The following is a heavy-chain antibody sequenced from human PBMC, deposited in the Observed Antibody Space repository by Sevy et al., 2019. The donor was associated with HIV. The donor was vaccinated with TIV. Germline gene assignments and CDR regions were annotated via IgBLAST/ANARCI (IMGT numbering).Heavy chain of an antibody. J-gene: IGHJ5*02. CDR3: ATEYSSSAHH. CDR2: MSSSSSYI. Sequence: GGSLRLSCAASGFTFSTYTMNWVRQAPGKGLEWVASMSSSSSYIYYADSVKGRFTISRDNAKNSLYLQMNSLRAEDTAVYYCATEYSSSAHHWGQGTLVTVSS. D-gene: IGHD6-6*01. CDR1: GFTFSTYT. V-gene: IGHV3-21*01.